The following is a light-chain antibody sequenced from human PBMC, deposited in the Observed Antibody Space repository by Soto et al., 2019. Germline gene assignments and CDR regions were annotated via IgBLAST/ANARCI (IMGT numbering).Light chain of an antibody. CDR1: SSNIGSNT. CDR3: AAWDDSLNGYV. Sequence: QLVLSQPPSTSGTPGQRVTISCSGSSSNIGSNTVNWYQHLPGTAPKLLIYSNNQRPSGVADRFSGSKSATSASLAVSGLQSEDEADYYCAAWDDSLNGYVFGTGTKLTVL. V-gene: IGLV1-44*01. CDR2: SNN. J-gene: IGLJ1*01.